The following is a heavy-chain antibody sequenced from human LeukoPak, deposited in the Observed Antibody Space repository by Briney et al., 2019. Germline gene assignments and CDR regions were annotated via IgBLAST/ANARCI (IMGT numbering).Heavy chain of an antibody. J-gene: IGHJ6*04. D-gene: IGHD6-19*01. CDR2: INPNSGGT. CDR3: ARASEQWLVLEGDV. CDR1: GYTFTGYY. V-gene: IGHV1-2*02. Sequence: AASVKVSCKASGYTFTGYYMHWVRQAPGQGLEWMGWINPNSGGTNYAQKFQGRVTMTRDTSISTAYMELSRLRSDDTAVYYCARASEQWLVLEGDVWGKGTTVTISS.